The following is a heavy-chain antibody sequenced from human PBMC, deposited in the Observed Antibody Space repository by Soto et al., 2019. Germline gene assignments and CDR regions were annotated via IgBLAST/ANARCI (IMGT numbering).Heavy chain of an antibody. J-gene: IGHJ4*02. CDR3: AREPASVDY. V-gene: IGHV3-7*01. CDR2: IKQDGSEK. CDR1: GFTFSNYW. Sequence: EVQLVESGGGLVQPGGSLRLSCVVSGFTFSNYWMSWVRQAPGKGLEWVANIKQDGSEKYYLDSVKGRFTIFRDNAKNSLYLQMNSLRVEDTAVYYCAREPASVDYWGQGILVTVSS.